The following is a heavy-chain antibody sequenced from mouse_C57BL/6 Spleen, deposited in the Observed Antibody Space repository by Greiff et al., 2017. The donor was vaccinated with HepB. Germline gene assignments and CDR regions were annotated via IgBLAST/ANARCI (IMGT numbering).Heavy chain of an antibody. CDR2: IWSGGST. CDR1: GFSLTSYG. CDR3: ARKGYDGYYYAMDY. V-gene: IGHV2-2*01. Sequence: QVHVKQSGPGLVQPSQSLSITCTVSGFSLTSYGVHWVRQSPGKGLEWLGVIWSGGSTDYNAAFISRLSISKDNSKSQVFFKMNSLQADDTAIYYCARKGYDGYYYAMDYWGQGTSVTVSS. D-gene: IGHD2-3*01. J-gene: IGHJ4*01.